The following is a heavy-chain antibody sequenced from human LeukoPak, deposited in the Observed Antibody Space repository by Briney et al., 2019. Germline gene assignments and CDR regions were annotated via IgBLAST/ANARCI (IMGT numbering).Heavy chain of an antibody. CDR2: ISYDGSNK. D-gene: IGHD6-19*01. J-gene: IGHJ4*02. CDR3: ANDGRTGIAVAGTMYY. V-gene: IGHV3-30-3*02. CDR1: GFTFSSYA. Sequence: GGSLRLSCAASGFTFSSYAMHWVRQAPGKGLEWVAVISYDGSNKCYADSVKGRFTISRDNSKDTLYLQMNSLRAEDTAVYYCANDGRTGIAVAGTMYYWGQGTLVTVSS.